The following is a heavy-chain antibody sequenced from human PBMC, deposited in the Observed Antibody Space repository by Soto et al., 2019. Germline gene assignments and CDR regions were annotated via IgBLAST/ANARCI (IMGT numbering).Heavy chain of an antibody. CDR3: AKDVDDSSGYYYVGLYYFDY. D-gene: IGHD3-22*01. CDR1: GFTFSDYY. CDR2: ISSSGSTI. V-gene: IGHV3-11*04. J-gene: IGHJ4*02. Sequence: GGSLRLSCAASGFTFSDYYMSWIRQAPGKGLEWVSYISSSGSTIYYADSVKGRFTISRDNAKNSLYLQMNSLRAEDTAVYYCAKDVDDSSGYYYVGLYYFDYWGQGTLVTVSS.